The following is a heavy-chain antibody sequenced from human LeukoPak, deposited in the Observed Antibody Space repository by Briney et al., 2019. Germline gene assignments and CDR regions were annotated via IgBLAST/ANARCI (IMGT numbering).Heavy chain of an antibody. CDR1: GYTFTSYG. Sequence: GASVKVSCKASGYTFTSYGISWVRQAPGQGLEWMGWISAYNGNTNYAQKLQGRVTMTTDTSTSTAYMELRSLRSDDTAVYYCARDGHQWELLLRYAFDIWGQGTMVTVSS. CDR2: ISAYNGNT. CDR3: ARDGHQWELLLRYAFDI. V-gene: IGHV1-18*01. D-gene: IGHD1-26*01. J-gene: IGHJ3*02.